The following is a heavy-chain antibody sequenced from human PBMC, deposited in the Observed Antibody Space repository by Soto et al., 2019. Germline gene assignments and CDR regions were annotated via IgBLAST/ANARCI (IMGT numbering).Heavy chain of an antibody. CDR3: ARDQGKPYIYWYFDL. J-gene: IGHJ2*01. CDR1: GYTFTSYY. Sequence: QVQLVQSGAEVKKPGASVKVSCKASGYTFTSYYMHWVRQAPGQGLEWMGIINPSGGSTSYAQKFQGRVTMTRDTSTSTVYMELSSLRSEDTAVYYCARDQGKPYIYWYFDLWGRGTLVTVSS. CDR2: INPSGGST. V-gene: IGHV1-46*01. D-gene: IGHD3-10*01.